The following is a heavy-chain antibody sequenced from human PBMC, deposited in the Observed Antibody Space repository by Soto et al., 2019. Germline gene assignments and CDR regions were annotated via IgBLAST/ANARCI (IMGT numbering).Heavy chain of an antibody. CDR1: GGSFSGYY. V-gene: IGHV4-34*01. Sequence: SETLSLTCAVYGGSFSGYYWSWIRQPPGKGLEWIGEINHSGSTNHNPSLKSRVTISVDTSKNQFSLKLSSVTAADTAVYYCASRGYYDSSGYYRYFDYWGQGTLVTVSS. CDR2: INHSGST. J-gene: IGHJ4*02. CDR3: ASRGYYDSSGYYRYFDY. D-gene: IGHD3-22*01.